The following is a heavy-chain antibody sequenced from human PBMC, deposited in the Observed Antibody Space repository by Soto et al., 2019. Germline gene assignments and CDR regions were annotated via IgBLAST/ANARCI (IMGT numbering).Heavy chain of an antibody. CDR2: IIPIFGTA. J-gene: IGHJ3*02. V-gene: IGHV1-69*01. D-gene: IGHD3-16*02. Sequence: QVQLVQSGAEVKKPGSSVKVSCKASGGTFSSYAISWVRPAPGQGLEWMGGIIPIFGTANYAQKFQGRVTITADEYTSTAYMELSSLRSEDTAVYYCAREKEDYVWGSYRYLAFDIWGQGTMVTVSS. CDR3: AREKEDYVWGSYRYLAFDI. CDR1: GGTFSSYA.